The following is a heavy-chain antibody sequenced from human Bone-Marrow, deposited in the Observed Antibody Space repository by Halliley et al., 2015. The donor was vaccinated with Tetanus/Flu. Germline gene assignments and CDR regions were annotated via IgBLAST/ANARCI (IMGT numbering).Heavy chain of an antibody. Sequence: CMGIIYPRASDPGYTPSFQGQVTISAAQSINPAYLHWSSLEASDTAIYYCARRITIFGVGFDYWGQGTLVSVSS. J-gene: IGHJ4*02. CDR3: ARRITIFGVGFDY. CDR2: IYPRASDP. V-gene: IGHV5-51*01. D-gene: IGHD3-3*01.